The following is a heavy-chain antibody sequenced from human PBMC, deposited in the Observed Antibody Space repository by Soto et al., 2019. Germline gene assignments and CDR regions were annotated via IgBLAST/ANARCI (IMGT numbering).Heavy chain of an antibody. V-gene: IGHV3-21*01. CDR3: VIGNYDRPAAHFDY. Sequence: VGSLRLSCAASGFTFSSYSMNCVRHSPGKGLEWVSSISSSSSYIYYADSVKGRFTISRDNAKNSLYLQMNSLRAEDTAVYYCVIGNYDRPAAHFDYGGQRNQVTV. J-gene: IGHJ4*02. CDR1: GFTFSSYS. D-gene: IGHD3-22*01. CDR2: ISSSSSYI.